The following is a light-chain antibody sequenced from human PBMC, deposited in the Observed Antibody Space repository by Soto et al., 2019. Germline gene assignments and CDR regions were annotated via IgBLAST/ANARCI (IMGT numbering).Light chain of an antibody. V-gene: IGLV1-44*01. CDR3: QSYDSSLSGYV. J-gene: IGLJ1*01. Sequence: QSVVTQPPSASGTPGQRVTISCSGSASNIGSNPVNWYQHLPGTAPKLLIYSSSHRPSGVPDRFSGSKSGTSASLAISGLQSGDEADYYCQSYDSSLSGYVFGTGTKLTVL. CDR1: ASNIGSNP. CDR2: SSS.